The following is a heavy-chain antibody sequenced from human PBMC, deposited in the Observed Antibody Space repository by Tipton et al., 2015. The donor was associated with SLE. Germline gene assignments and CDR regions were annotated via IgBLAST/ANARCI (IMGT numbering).Heavy chain of an antibody. CDR2: IYYSGSA. CDR1: GGSISSSSYY. V-gene: IGHV4-39*07. Sequence: TLSLTCTVSGGSISSSSYYWGWIRQPPGKGLEWIGSIYYSGSAYYNPSLKSRVTISVDRSRNQFSLKLSSVTAADTAVYYCARDLPVVYSGSYWTGPFDVWGQGTMVTVSS. J-gene: IGHJ3*01. D-gene: IGHD1-26*01. CDR3: ARDLPVVYSGSYWTGPFDV.